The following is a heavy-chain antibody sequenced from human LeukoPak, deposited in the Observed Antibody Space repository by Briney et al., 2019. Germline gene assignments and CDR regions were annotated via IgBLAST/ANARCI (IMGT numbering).Heavy chain of an antibody. D-gene: IGHD4-17*01. CDR3: ARTAVTPGSSDAFDI. V-gene: IGHV3-53*01. CDR1: GFTFSSYG. CDR2: IYDIGST. J-gene: IGHJ3*02. Sequence: GSLRLSCAASGFTFSSYGFSWVRQAPGTGLEWVSIIYDIGSTYYADSVKGRFTISRDNSQNTLYLQLNSLRAEDTAVHYCARTAVTPGSSDAFDIWGQGTMVTVSS.